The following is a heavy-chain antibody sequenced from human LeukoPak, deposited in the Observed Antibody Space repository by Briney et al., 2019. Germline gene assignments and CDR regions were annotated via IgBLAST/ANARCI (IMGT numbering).Heavy chain of an antibody. Sequence: SETLSLTCAVYGGSFSGYYWSWIRQPPGKGLEWIGEINHSGSTNYNPSLKSRVTISVGTSKNQFSLKLSSVTAADTAVYYCASRELIGYCSSTSCRNDNYFDYWGQGTLVTVSS. CDR3: ASRELIGYCSSTSCRNDNYFDY. CDR2: INHSGST. D-gene: IGHD2-2*01. J-gene: IGHJ4*02. CDR1: GGSFSGYY. V-gene: IGHV4-34*01.